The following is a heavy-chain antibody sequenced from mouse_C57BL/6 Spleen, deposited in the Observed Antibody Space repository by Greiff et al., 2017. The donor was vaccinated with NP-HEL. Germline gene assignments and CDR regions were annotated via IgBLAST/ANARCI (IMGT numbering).Heavy chain of an antibody. Sequence: VQLQQSGAELVRPGASVKLSCTASGFNIKDDYMHWVKQRPEQGLEWIGWIDPENGDTEYASKFQGKATITADTSSNTAYLQLSSLTSEDTAVYYCTTRGSSYEDYAMDYWGQGTSVTVSS. J-gene: IGHJ4*01. CDR1: GFNIKDDY. D-gene: IGHD1-1*01. CDR3: TTRGSSYEDYAMDY. CDR2: IDPENGDT. V-gene: IGHV14-4*01.